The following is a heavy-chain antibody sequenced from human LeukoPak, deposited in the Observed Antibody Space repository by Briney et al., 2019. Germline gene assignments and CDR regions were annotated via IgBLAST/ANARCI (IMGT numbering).Heavy chain of an antibody. CDR1: GYTFTSYY. J-gene: IGHJ6*04. CDR2: INPNNGNT. V-gene: IGHV1-46*01. CDR3: AAEGDV. Sequence: GASVKVSCKASGYTFTSYYMHWVRQAPGQGLEWMGIINPNNGNTNYAQKFQGRVTMTRDTSTSTVYMELSSLKSEDTAVYYCAAEGDVWGKGTTVTVSS.